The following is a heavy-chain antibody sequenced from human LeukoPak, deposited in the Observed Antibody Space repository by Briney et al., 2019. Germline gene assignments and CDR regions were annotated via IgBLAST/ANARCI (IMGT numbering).Heavy chain of an antibody. CDR2: IIPIFGTA. J-gene: IGHJ3*02. D-gene: IGHD2-2*01. V-gene: IGHV1-69*05. Sequence: SVKVSCKASGGTFSSYAISWVRQAPGQGLEWMGGIIPIFGTANYAQKFQGRVTITTDESTSTAYMELSSLRSEDTAVYYCAREQGCSSTSCHDAFDIWGQGTMVTVSS. CDR1: GGTFSSYA. CDR3: AREQGCSSTSCHDAFDI.